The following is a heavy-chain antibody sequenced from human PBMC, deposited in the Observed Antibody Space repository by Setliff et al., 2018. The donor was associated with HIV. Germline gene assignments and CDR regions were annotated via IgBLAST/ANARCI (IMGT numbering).Heavy chain of an antibody. CDR1: GYTFTAYY. CDR3: AKHSTNYYSAPFDY. CDR2: INSNNGGT. J-gene: IGHJ4*02. V-gene: IGHV1-2*02. D-gene: IGHD2-2*01. Sequence: ASVKVSCKTSGYTFTAYYIHWVRQAPGQGLEWMGWINSNNGGTKYAQNFQGRVTMTRDTSITTAYMELSSLISDDTAVYYCAKHSTNYYSAPFDYWGQGTLVTVSS.